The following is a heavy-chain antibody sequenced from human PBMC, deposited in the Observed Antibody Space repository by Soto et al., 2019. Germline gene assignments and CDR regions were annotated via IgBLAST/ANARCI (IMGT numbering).Heavy chain of an antibody. CDR2: IVPMFGTA. Sequence: QVQLVQSGAEVKKPGSSVNVSCKTSGGTFGNSAVAWVRQAPGQGLEWMGGIVPMFGTATYAQKFQGRRTTTPEESTSTADMELGSMRSDDTAVYYWARDGLSASAFWSGPLGGGRFDPWGQGSLVTVSS. CDR3: ARDGLSASAFWSGPLGGGRFDP. CDR1: GGTFGNSA. J-gene: IGHJ5*02. D-gene: IGHD3-3*01. V-gene: IGHV1-69*05.